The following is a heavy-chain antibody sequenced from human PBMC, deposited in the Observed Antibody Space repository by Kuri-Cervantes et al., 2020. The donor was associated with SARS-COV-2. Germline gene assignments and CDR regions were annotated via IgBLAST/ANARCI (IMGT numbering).Heavy chain of an antibody. V-gene: IGHV3-66*02. J-gene: IGHJ4*02. D-gene: IGHD3-10*01. CDR2: IYTGGTT. Sequence: GESLKISCAASGFTVSYHYMSWVRQAPGKGLEWVSAIYTGGTTFYADSVKGRFTISRDNSKNTLYLQMNSLRAEDTAVYYCAKASWFGELLVPSDYWGQGTLVTVSS. CDR3: AKASWFGELLVPSDY. CDR1: GFTVSYHY.